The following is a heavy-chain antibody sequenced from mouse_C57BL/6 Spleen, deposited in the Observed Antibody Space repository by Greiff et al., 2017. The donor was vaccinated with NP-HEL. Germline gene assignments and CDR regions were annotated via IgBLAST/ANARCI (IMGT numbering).Heavy chain of an antibody. CDR1: GYSFTGYY. CDR3: ERMLNTAGRGFAY. CDR2: INPSNGGT. Sequence: EVQLQQSGPELVKPGASVKISCKASGYSFTGYYMNWVKQSPEKSLEWIGEINPSNGGTTSNQKFKAKATLTVDKSSSTAYMQLMSLTSEDSAVYNCERMLNTAGRGFAYWGQGTRVTVSA. J-gene: IGHJ3*01. D-gene: IGHD5-1-1*01. V-gene: IGHV1-42*01.